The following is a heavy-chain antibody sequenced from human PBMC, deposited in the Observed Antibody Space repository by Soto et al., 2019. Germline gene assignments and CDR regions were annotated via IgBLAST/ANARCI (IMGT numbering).Heavy chain of an antibody. Sequence: PGGSLRLSCAGYGFTFSSYGIHWVRQAPGKGLEWVALISYDGGNEKYTESVKDRFTISRDDSHNVAYLQMSSLRTEDTAMYYCAKDRYSGTYPTDFDYWGQGSLVTVSS. CDR2: ISYDGGNE. J-gene: IGHJ4*02. D-gene: IGHD1-26*01. CDR3: AKDRYSGTYPTDFDY. V-gene: IGHV3-30*18. CDR1: GFTFSSYG.